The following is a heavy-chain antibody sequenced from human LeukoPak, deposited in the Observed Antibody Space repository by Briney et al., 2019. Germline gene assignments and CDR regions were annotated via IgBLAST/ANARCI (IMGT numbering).Heavy chain of an antibody. CDR3: AKYSSGWYAVDY. J-gene: IGHJ4*02. CDR2: ISYDGSNK. CDR1: GFTFSSYG. Sequence: GGSLRLSCAASGFTFSSYGMHWVRQAPGEGLEWVAVISYDGSNKYYADSVKGRFTISRDNSKNTLYLQMNSLRAEDTAVYYCAKYSSGWYAVDYWGQGTLVTVSS. V-gene: IGHV3-30*18. D-gene: IGHD6-19*01.